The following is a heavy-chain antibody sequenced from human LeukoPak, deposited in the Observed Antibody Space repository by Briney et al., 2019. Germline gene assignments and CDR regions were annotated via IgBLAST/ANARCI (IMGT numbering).Heavy chain of an antibody. J-gene: IGHJ4*02. CDR3: VRGSYEDSSGPKVLFDD. Sequence: GGSLRLSCAASGFTFSSHSMHWVRQAPGKGLVWVSRISSDGSRTSYADSVKGRFTISRDNAKNTLYLQMNSLRAEDTAVYNCVRGSYEDSSGPKVLFDDWGQGTLVTVSS. D-gene: IGHD6-19*01. CDR1: GFTFSSHS. CDR2: ISSDGSRT. V-gene: IGHV3-74*01.